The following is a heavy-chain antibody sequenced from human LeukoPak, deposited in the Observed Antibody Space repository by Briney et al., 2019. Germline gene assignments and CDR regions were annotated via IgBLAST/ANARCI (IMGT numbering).Heavy chain of an antibody. Sequence: GGSLRLSCATSGFTFDDYAMHWVRQAPGKGLEWVSGISWSSDNIDYADSVKGRFTISRDNAKNSLYLQMNSLRVEDTALYYCAKDSGSSSGYESWFDPWGQGTLVTVSS. CDR2: ISWSSDNI. CDR1: GFTFDDYA. CDR3: AKDSGSSSGYESWFDP. D-gene: IGHD5-12*01. J-gene: IGHJ5*02. V-gene: IGHV3-9*01.